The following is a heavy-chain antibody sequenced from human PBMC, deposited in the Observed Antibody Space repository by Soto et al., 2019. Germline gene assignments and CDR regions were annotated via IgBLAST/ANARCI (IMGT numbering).Heavy chain of an antibody. CDR1: GFPFSNYA. D-gene: IGHD4-17*01. CDR3: AAPDHGDYWYFDL. Sequence: QMQLVQSGPEVKKPGTSVKISCKASGFPFSNYAMPWVRQARGQRLEWIGGIGVVSGYTKYAQKSQETGTVTGDMSTSTAYMEASSLRSEDPAVYYCAAPDHGDYWYFDLWGRGTVVTVSS. CDR2: IGVVSGYT. V-gene: IGHV1-58*02. J-gene: IGHJ2*01.